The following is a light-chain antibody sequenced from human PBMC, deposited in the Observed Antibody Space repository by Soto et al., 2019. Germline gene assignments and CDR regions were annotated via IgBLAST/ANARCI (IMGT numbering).Light chain of an antibody. CDR3: LQDHDDSWT. CDR1: QTISSW. V-gene: IGKV1-5*01. Sequence: DIQMTQSPSTLPASVGDRVTITCRASQTISSWLAWYQQKPGKAPDLLIYDASRLAGGVPSRFRGSRSGTEFTLTVSSLQPEDFATYYCLQDHDDSWTFGQGTKVDIK. J-gene: IGKJ1*01. CDR2: DAS.